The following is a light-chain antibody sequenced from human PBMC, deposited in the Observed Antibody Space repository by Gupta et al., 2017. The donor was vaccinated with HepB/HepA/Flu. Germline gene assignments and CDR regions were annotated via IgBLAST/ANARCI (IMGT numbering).Light chain of an antibody. J-gene: IGLJ1*01. CDR2: QDK. CDR1: ALADQY. V-gene: IGLV3-25*03. CDR3: QSADSICYIYV. Sequence: SSELTQPPSVSVSPGQTAIITCSGDALADQYSYWFQQRPVQPPLLLISQDKKRPSGIPERFSGSRSVTTATLTISGVQAEDEADYYCQSADSICYIYVFGPGTWVTVL.